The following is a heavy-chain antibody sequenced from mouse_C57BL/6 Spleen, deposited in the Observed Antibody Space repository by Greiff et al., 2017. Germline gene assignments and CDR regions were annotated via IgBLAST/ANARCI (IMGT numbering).Heavy chain of an antibody. CDR2: INPSTGGT. CDR1: GYSFTGYY. V-gene: IGHV1-42*01. J-gene: IGHJ2*01. D-gene: IGHD1-1*01. Sequence: VQLQQSGPELVKPGASVKISCKASGYSFTGYYMNWVKQSPEKSLEWIGEINPSTGGTTYNQKFKAKATLTVDKSSSTAYMQLKGLTSEDSAVYYCAVPVVNCWGQGTTLTVAT. CDR3: AVPVVNC.